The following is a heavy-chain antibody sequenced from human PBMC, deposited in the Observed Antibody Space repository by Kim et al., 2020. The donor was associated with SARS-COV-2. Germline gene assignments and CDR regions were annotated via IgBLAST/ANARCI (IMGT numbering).Heavy chain of an antibody. V-gene: IGHV4-39*01. J-gene: IGHJ4*02. D-gene: IGHD6-19*01. CDR3: ARHRGSSGWYPYDY. Sequence: TPSRKSRVTISVDTSKNQFSLRLNAGTAADAAVYYCARHRGSSGWYPYDYWGQGTLVTVSS.